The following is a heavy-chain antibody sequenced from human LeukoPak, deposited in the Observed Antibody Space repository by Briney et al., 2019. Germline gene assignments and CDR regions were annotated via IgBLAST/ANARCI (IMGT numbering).Heavy chain of an antibody. CDR1: GFTFSSYA. V-gene: IGHV3-23*01. CDR2: ISGSGGST. J-gene: IGHJ4*02. Sequence: GGSLRLSCAASGFTFSSYAMSWVRQAPGKGLEWVSAISGSGGSTYYADSVKGRFTISRDNPKNTLYLQMNSLRAEDTAVYYCAKAPRRYGYPFDYWGQGTLVTVSS. D-gene: IGHD5-18*01. CDR3: AKAPRRYGYPFDY.